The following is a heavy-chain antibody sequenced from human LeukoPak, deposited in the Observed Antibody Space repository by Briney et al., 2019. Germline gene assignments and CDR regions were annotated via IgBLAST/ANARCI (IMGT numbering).Heavy chain of an antibody. CDR1: GFTFSSYD. D-gene: IGHD1-1*01. V-gene: IGHV3-13*04. Sequence: GSLRLSCAASGFTFSSYDMHWVRQATGKGLEWVSSIGKAGDTYYAGSVKGRFTISRDNAKNSLYLQMNSLRAEDTAVYYCARGLEDWFDPWGQGTLVTVSS. CDR3: ARGLEDWFDP. J-gene: IGHJ5*02. CDR2: IGKAGDT.